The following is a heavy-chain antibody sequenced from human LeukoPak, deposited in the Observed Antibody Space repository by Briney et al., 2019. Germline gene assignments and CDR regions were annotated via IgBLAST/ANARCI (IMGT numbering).Heavy chain of an antibody. CDR2: IWYDGSNK. D-gene: IGHD2-21*02. J-gene: IGHJ4*02. V-gene: IGHV3-33*01. Sequence: PGGPLRLSCAASGFTFSSYTIHWVRQAPGKGLEWVAAIWYDGSNKYYADSVKGRFTISRDNSKNTLYLQMNSLRAEDTAVYYCAREEVVVTAILDYWGQGTLVTVSS. CDR3: AREEVVVTAILDY. CDR1: GFTFSSYT.